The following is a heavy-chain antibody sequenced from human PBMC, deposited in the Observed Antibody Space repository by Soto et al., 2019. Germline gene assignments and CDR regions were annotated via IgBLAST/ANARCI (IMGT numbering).Heavy chain of an antibody. CDR2: ISGSGGST. J-gene: IGHJ4*02. Sequence: EVQLLESGGGLVQPGGSLRLSCAASGFTFSSYAMSWVRQAPGKGLEWVSAISGSGGSTYYADSVKGRFTISRDNSKNTLYLQMNSLRAEDTAVYYCAKDLSTYYYDSSGSEYWGQGTLVTVSS. D-gene: IGHD3-22*01. V-gene: IGHV3-23*01. CDR1: GFTFSSYA. CDR3: AKDLSTYYYDSSGSEY.